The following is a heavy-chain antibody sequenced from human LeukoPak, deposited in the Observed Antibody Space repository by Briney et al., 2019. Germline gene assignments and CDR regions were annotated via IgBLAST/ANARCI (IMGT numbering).Heavy chain of an antibody. V-gene: IGHV3-48*01. J-gene: IGHJ5*02. D-gene: IGHD3-3*01. Sequence: GGSLRLSCAASEFIFSNFDMNWVRQVPGKGLEWLSFISRSGGTIYYADSVKGRFTSSRDNAKKSLYPQMNSLRVEDTAVYYCASRGSQSGYFLWFDPWGQGTLVTVSS. CDR3: ASRGSQSGYFLWFDP. CDR1: EFIFSNFD. CDR2: ISRSGGTI.